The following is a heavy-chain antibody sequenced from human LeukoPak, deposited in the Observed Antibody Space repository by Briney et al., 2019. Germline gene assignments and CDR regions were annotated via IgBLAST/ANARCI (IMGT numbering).Heavy chain of an antibody. J-gene: IGHJ6*02. CDR2: IGTAGDT. Sequence: GGSLRLSCAASGFTLSSYGLHWVRQVTGKGLEWVSAIGTAGDTYYPGSVKGRFTISRENAKNSLYLQMNSLRVGDTAVYYCARAGYGSGSPYYGMDVWGPGTTVTVSS. V-gene: IGHV3-13*01. CDR1: GFTLSSYG. CDR3: ARAGYGSGSPYYGMDV. D-gene: IGHD3-10*01.